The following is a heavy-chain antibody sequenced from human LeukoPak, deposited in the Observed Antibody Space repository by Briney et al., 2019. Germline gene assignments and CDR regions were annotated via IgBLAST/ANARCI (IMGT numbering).Heavy chain of an antibody. J-gene: IGHJ6*02. CDR3: ARVGYCGGDCYPPYYYYGMDV. D-gene: IGHD2-21*02. Sequence: GRSLRLSCAASGFTFSSYAMHWVRQAPGKGLEWVAVISYDGSNKYYADSVKGRFTISRDNPKNTLYLQMNSLRAEDTAVYYCARVGYCGGDCYPPYYYYGMDVWGQGTTVTVSS. CDR1: GFTFSSYA. CDR2: ISYDGSNK. V-gene: IGHV3-30-3*01.